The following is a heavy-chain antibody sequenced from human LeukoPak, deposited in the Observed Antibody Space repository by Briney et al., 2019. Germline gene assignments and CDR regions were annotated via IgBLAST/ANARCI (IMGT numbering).Heavy chain of an antibody. V-gene: IGHV4-39*01. J-gene: IGHJ3*01. D-gene: IGHD3-16*01. CDR2: IYYSGST. CDR1: GGSISSGSYY. Sequence: SGTLSLTCTVSGGSISSGSYYWGWIRQPPGKGLEWIGSIYYSGSTYYNPSLKSRVTISLETSRNQFSLRLNSVTAADTAVYFCARDVSNPWGQGTLVTVSS. CDR3: ARDVSNP.